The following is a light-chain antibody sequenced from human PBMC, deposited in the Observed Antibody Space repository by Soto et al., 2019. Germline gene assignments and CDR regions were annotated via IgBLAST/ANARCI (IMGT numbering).Light chain of an antibody. CDR3: SSSTSSSTVV. CDR1: SSDVGAYNY. CDR2: DVT. Sequence: QSALTQPASVSGSPGQSVTISCSGSSSDVGAYNYVSWYQRHPGKAPKLMIYDVTKRPSGVSNRFSGSKSGNTASLTISGLQAEDEADYFCSSSTSSSTVVFGGGTKVIV. J-gene: IGLJ3*02. V-gene: IGLV2-14*03.